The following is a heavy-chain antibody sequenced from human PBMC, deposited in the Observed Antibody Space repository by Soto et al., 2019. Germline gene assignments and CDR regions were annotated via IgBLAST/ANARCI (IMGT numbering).Heavy chain of an antibody. CDR2: IWYDGSNK. CDR3: ARDEIAAAGTLVY. D-gene: IGHD6-13*01. Sequence: SLRLSCAASGFTFSSYGMHWVRQAPGKGLEWVAVIWYDGSNKYYADSVKGRFTISRDNSKNTLYLQMNSLRAEDTAVYYCARDEIAAAGTLVYWGQGTLVTVSS. J-gene: IGHJ4*02. CDR1: GFTFSSYG. V-gene: IGHV3-33*01.